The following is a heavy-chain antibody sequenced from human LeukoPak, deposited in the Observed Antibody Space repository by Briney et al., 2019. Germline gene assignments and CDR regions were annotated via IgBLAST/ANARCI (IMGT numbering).Heavy chain of an antibody. D-gene: IGHD3-22*01. CDR2: ISSSGSTI. CDR3: ARDPYYSGYYYFDY. Sequence: GGSLRLSCAASGFTFSSYEMNWVRQAPGKGLEWVSYISSSGSTIYYADSVKGRFTVSRDNAKNSLYLQMNSLRAEDTAVYYCARDPYYSGYYYFDYWGQGTLVTVSS. CDR1: GFTFSSYE. V-gene: IGHV3-48*03. J-gene: IGHJ4*02.